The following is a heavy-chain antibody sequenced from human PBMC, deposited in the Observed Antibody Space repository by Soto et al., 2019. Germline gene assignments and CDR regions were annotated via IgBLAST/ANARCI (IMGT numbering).Heavy chain of an antibody. Sequence: EVQLLESGGGVVRPGGSLRLSCAASGFTFRNIVMSWVRQAPGKGLQWVSAISATGGQTFYADSVKGRFTISRDNSKNMLYLQINSLRDEDTALYFCAQDRGWGVVSPSHDSWGQGTLVTVSS. D-gene: IGHD2-21*01. J-gene: IGHJ5*01. V-gene: IGHV3-23*01. CDR1: GFTFRNIV. CDR2: ISATGGQT. CDR3: AQDRGWGVVSPSHDS.